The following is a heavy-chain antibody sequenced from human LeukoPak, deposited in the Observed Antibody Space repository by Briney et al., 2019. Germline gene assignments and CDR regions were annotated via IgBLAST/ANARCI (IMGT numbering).Heavy chain of an antibody. V-gene: IGHV4-61*01. CDR1: GGSISSGTYY. D-gene: IGHD3-3*01. CDR3: ASSLNDFWSGYYSTYDAFDI. Sequence: SETLSLTCTVSGGSISSGTYYWSWIRQPPGKGLEWIGYIYYSGSTGYNPSLKSRVTISVDTSKNQFSLKLSSVTAADTAVYYCASSLNDFWSGYYSTYDAFDIWGQGTMVTVSS. J-gene: IGHJ3*02. CDR2: IYYSGST.